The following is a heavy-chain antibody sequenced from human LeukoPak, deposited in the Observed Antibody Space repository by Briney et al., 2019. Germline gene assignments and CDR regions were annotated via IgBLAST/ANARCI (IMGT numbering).Heavy chain of an antibody. D-gene: IGHD3-22*01. CDR2: ISSSSIYI. CDR1: GFTFSSYW. V-gene: IGHV3-21*01. Sequence: PGGSLRLSCAASGFTFSSYWMSWVRQAPGKGLEWVSSISSSSIYIYYADSVKGRFTISRDNAKNSLYLQMNSLRAEDTAVYYCARAEHYYYDTSAYHTVTPREFDPWGQGTLVTVSS. J-gene: IGHJ5*02. CDR3: ARAEHYYYDTSAYHTVTPREFDP.